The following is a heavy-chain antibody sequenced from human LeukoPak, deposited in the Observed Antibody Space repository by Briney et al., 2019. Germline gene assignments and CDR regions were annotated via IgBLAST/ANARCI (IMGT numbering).Heavy chain of an antibody. Sequence: ASVKVSCKASGGTFSSYAISWVRQAPGQGLEWMGRILPILGIANYAQKFQGRVTITADKSTSTAYMELSSLRSEDTAVYYCAREPVPRGLYSGSYSRGDQPKAWGQGTLVTVSS. J-gene: IGHJ5*02. CDR2: ILPILGIA. CDR3: AREPVPRGLYSGSYSRGDQPKA. CDR1: GGTFSSYA. V-gene: IGHV1-69*04. D-gene: IGHD1-26*01.